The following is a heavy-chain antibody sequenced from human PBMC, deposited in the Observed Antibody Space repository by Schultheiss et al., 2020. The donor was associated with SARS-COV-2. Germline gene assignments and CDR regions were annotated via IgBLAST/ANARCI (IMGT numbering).Heavy chain of an antibody. CDR2: VNFSGDKT. CDR3: AKGSETYYFDS. J-gene: IGHJ4*02. V-gene: IGHV3-23*01. CDR1: GFTFSSYS. Sequence: GGSLRLSCPASGFTFSSYSMSWVRQTPEKGLEWVSTVNFSGDKTYYTDSVKGRFTISRDNSKNTLYLQMNSLRVDDTAIYYCAKGSETYYFDSWGQGTLVTVSS.